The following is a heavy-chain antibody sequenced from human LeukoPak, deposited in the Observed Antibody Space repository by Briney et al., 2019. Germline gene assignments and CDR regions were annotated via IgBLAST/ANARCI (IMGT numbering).Heavy chain of an antibody. Sequence: GASVKVSCKASGYTFTSYGISWVRQAPGQGLEWMGWISAYNGNTNYAQKLQGRVTMTTDTSTSTAYMELRSLRSDDTAVYYCARDGGDGYNNDYFDYWGQGTLVTVSS. D-gene: IGHD5-24*01. CDR2: ISAYNGNT. CDR3: ARDGGDGYNNDYFDY. J-gene: IGHJ4*02. V-gene: IGHV1-18*01. CDR1: GYTFTSYG.